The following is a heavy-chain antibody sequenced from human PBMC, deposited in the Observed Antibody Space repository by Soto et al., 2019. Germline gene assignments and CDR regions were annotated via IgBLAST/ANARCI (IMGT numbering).Heavy chain of an antibody. D-gene: IGHD4-4*01. V-gene: IGHV5-51*01. CDR1: GYSFTSYW. Sequence: PGESLKISCKGSGYSFTSYWVGWVRQMPGKGLEWMGIIYPGDSDTRYSPSFQGQVTISADKSISTAYLQWSSLKASDTAMYYCARLVFIRIWDYSNYIDYWGQGTLVTVSS. CDR2: IYPGDSDT. J-gene: IGHJ4*02. CDR3: ARLVFIRIWDYSNYIDY.